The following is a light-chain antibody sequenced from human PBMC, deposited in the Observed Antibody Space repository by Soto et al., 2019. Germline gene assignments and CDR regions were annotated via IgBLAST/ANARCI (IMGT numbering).Light chain of an antibody. CDR3: HHYNIWPPLT. V-gene: IGKV3-15*01. CDR1: QSVSSN. Sequence: EIVMTQSPATLSVSPGERATLSCRAGQSVSSNLAWYQQKPGQAPRLLIYGASTRATGIPARFSGSGSGTEFTLTFSSLQSEDLAVYYCHHYNIWPPLTFGEVTKVEI. CDR2: GAS. J-gene: IGKJ4*01.